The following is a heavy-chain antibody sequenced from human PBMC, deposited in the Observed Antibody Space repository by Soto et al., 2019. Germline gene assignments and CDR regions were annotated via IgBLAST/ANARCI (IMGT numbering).Heavy chain of an antibody. CDR1: GYTFTRYY. Sequence: GASVKVSCKAFGYTFTRYYMHWVRQAPGQGLEWMGIINPSGGSTSYAQKFQGRVTMTRDTSTSTVYMELSSLRSEDTAVYYCARARYSSGLVGWFDPWGQGTLVTVSS. CDR3: ARARYSSGLVGWFDP. D-gene: IGHD6-19*01. J-gene: IGHJ5*02. CDR2: INPSGGST. V-gene: IGHV1-46*01.